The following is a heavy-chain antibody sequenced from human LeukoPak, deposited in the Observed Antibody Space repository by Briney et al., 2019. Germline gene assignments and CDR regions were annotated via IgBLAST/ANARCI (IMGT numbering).Heavy chain of an antibody. Sequence: SQTLSLTCAISGDSVSSNSAAWNWIRQSPSRGLEWLGRTYYRSQWYNDYAVSVKSRTTIDPDTSKNQFSLQMNSVTPEDTAVYYCTSGWDFKYWGQGTRVTVSS. V-gene: IGHV6-1*01. CDR2: TYYRSQWYN. D-gene: IGHD5-24*01. CDR1: GDSVSSNSAA. J-gene: IGHJ4*02. CDR3: TSGWDFKY.